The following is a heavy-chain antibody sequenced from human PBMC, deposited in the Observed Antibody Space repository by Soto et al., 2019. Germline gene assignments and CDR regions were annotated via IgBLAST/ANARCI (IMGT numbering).Heavy chain of an antibody. CDR2: IYHSGST. CDR1: GSSISSGGYS. D-gene: IGHD3-22*01. Sequence: SEPLSLTSAVSGSSISSGGYSWSWIRQPPGKGLEWIGYIYHSGSTYYNPSLNSPVTISVDRSKNQFSLKLSSVTAADTAVYYFARVLVYYCRSGYFDYWCQRTLVTVSS. J-gene: IGHJ4*02. CDR3: ARVLVYYCRSGYFDY. V-gene: IGHV4-30-2*01.